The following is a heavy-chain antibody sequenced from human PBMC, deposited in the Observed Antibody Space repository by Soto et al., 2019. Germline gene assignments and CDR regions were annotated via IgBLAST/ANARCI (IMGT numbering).Heavy chain of an antibody. J-gene: IGHJ3*02. V-gene: IGHV1-18*04. CDR2: ISAYNRNT. CDR3: VIDRGYSGKSDAFDI. Sequence: QVHLVQSGAEVKTPGASVKVSCKASGYTFTSYGITWLRQAPGQGLDYMGWISAYNRNTNDAQKLQGRVTMTTDTSTSTAYLELRSLRSDDTAVYYCVIDRGYSGKSDAFDIWGHGTMVTVSS. CDR1: GYTFTSYG. D-gene: IGHD1-26*01.